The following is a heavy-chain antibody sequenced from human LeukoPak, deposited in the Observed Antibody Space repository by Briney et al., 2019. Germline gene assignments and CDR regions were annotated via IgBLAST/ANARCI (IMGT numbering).Heavy chain of an antibody. Sequence: GGSLRLSCAASGFSFSTYGMHWVRQAPGKGLEWLALIWHDGSNKYYADSVKGRFTISRDNSKNTLYLQLNNLRAEDTGVYYCAGDPPPGGDYYFEYWGQGTLVTVSS. CDR1: GFSFSTYG. CDR2: IWHDGSNK. V-gene: IGHV3-33*01. J-gene: IGHJ4*02. D-gene: IGHD3-16*01. CDR3: AGDPPPGGDYYFEY.